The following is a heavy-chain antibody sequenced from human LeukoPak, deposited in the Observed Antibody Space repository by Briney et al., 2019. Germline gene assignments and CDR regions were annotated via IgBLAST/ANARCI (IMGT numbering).Heavy chain of an antibody. D-gene: IGHD6-19*01. J-gene: IGHJ4*02. CDR2: ISNNGGYT. CDR3: AKGGEWLYYFDY. CDR1: GFTFSSSA. Sequence: GGSLRLSCEASGFTFSSSAMSWVRQAPGKGLEWVSAISNNGGYTYYADSVQGRFTISRDNSKNTLYLQMNSLRAEDTAVYYCAKGGEWLYYFDYWGQGTLVTVSS. V-gene: IGHV3-23*01.